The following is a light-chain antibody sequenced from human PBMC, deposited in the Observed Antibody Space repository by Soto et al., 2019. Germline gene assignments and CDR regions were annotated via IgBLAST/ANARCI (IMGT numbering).Light chain of an antibody. Sequence: EIVMTQSPATLSLSLGEGATLSCRASQSVSSTLAWYQQKPGQAPRLLIYGASTRASGIPARFSGSGSGTEFTLTISSLQSEDFAVYYCHQYNKWPLTFGQGTKVDIK. J-gene: IGKJ1*01. CDR1: QSVSST. V-gene: IGKV3-15*01. CDR3: HQYNKWPLT. CDR2: GAS.